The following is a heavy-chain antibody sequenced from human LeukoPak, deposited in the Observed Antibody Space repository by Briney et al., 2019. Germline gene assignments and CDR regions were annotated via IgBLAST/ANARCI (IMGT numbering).Heavy chain of an antibody. V-gene: IGHV4-61*08. J-gene: IGHJ6*02. CDR3: ARDGRIAVAGFYYYYGMDV. Sequence: SETLSLTCTVSGGSISNGDHYWSWIRQHPGKGLEWIGHIYYSGSTYYNPSLKSRVTISVDTSKNQFSLKLSSVTAADTAMYYCARDGRIAVAGFYYYYGMDVWGQGTTVTVSS. CDR1: GGSISNGDHY. D-gene: IGHD6-19*01. CDR2: IYYSGST.